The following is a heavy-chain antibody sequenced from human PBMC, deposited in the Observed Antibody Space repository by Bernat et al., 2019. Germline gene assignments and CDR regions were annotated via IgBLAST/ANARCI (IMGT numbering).Heavy chain of an antibody. J-gene: IGHJ5*01. CDR3: ARDRSWPSSWFDS. CDR1: GFTFRNSG. V-gene: IGHV3-33*01. CDR2: IWYDGSNS. Sequence: QVQLVESGGGVVQPGRSLRLSCAASGFTFRNSGMHWVRQVPGKGLEWLSFIWYDGSNSYYADSVKGRFTVSRDNSKNTLYLQMNSLRAEDTAVYYCARDRSWPSSWFDSWGQGSLVTVSS.